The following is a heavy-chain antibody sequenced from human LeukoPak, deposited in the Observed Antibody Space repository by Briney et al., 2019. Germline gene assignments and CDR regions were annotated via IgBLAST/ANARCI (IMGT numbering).Heavy chain of an antibody. CDR1: GFTFSSYG. Sequence: GGSLRLSRAASGFTFSSYGMHWVRQAPGKGLEWVAFIRYDGSNKYYADSRKGRFTISRDNSKNTLHLQMNSLRAEDTALYYRARQIERVVVISLPDYWGQGTLVTVSS. J-gene: IGHJ4*02. CDR3: ARQIERVVVISLPDY. CDR2: IRYDGSNK. V-gene: IGHV3-30*02. D-gene: IGHD3-22*01.